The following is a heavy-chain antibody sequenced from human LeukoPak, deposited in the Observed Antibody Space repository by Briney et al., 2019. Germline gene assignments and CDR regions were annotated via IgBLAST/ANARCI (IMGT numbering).Heavy chain of an antibody. CDR3: AREAAVAGKGGFDY. V-gene: IGHV3-33*01. D-gene: IGHD6-19*01. J-gene: IGHJ4*02. CDR1: GFTFSSYG. Sequence: GGSLRLSCAASGFTFSSYGVHGVRQAPGKGLEWVAVIWYDGSNEYYADSVKGRFTISRDNSKNTMSLQMNSLRAEDTAVYYCAREAAVAGKGGFDYWGQGTLVTVSS. CDR2: IWYDGSNE.